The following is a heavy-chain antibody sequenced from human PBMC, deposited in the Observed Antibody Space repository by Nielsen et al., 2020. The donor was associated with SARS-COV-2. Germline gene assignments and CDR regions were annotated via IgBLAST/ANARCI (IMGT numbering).Heavy chain of an antibody. CDR2: ISSSSSCI. V-gene: IGHV3-21*01. CDR3: ARDQTADVDIGVVVAALAP. Sequence: VRQAPGKGLEWVSSISSSSSCIYYADSVKGRFTISRDNAKNSLYLQMNSLRAEDTAVYYCARDQTADVDIGVVVAALAPWGQGTLVTVSS. J-gene: IGHJ5*02. D-gene: IGHD2-15*01.